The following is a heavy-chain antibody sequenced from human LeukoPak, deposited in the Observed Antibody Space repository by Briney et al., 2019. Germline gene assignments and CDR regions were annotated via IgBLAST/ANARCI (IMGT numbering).Heavy chain of an antibody. D-gene: IGHD2-2*01. CDR1: GYSISSGYY. CDR2: IYHSGST. V-gene: IGHV4-38-2*02. CDR3: AREGVVVPAAIDY. Sequence: PSETLSLTYAVSGYSISSGYYWGWIRQPPGKGLEWIGSIYHSGSTYYNPSLKSRVTISVDTSKNQFSLKLSSVTAADTAVYYCAREGVVVPAAIDYWGQGTLVTVSS. J-gene: IGHJ4*02.